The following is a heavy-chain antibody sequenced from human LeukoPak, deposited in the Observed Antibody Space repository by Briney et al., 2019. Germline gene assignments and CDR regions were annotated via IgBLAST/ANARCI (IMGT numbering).Heavy chain of an antibody. CDR2: IIPIFGTA. CDR1: GGTFSSCA. D-gene: IGHD3-22*01. Sequence: SVKVSCKASGGTFSSCAISWVRQAPGQGLEWMGGIIPIFGTANYAQKFQGRVTITADESTSTAYMELSSLRSEDTAVYYCARDLTSGGYYDSSGYYPDAFDIWGQGTMVTVSS. CDR3: ARDLTSGGYYDSSGYYPDAFDI. V-gene: IGHV1-69*13. J-gene: IGHJ3*02.